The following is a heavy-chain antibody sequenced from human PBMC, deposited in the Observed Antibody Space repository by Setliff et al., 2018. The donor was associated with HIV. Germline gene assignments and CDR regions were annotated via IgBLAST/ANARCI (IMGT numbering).Heavy chain of an antibody. CDR1: GGTFDSHA. J-gene: IGHJ3*02. V-gene: IGHV1-69*10. CDR3: ARPAPLLGTSPANNAFDI. D-gene: IGHD3-10*01. CDR2: IIHILGIR. Sequence: ASVKVSCKASGGTFDSHAISWVRQAPGQGFEWMGGIIHILGIRNYAQKFQGRVIITTDESTGTAYMELSSLKDGDTAIYYCARPAPLLGTSPANNAFDIWGQGTTVTVSS.